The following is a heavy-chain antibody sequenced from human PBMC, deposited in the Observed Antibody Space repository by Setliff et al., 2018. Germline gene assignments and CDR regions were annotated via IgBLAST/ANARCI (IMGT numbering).Heavy chain of an antibody. CDR1: GFTFNSYS. CDR3: VRGLSDRVNWFAFDY. D-gene: IGHD1-1*01. CDR2: ISSTGSYK. V-gene: IGHV3-21*06. Sequence: VGSLRLSCAASGFTFNSYSINWVRQAPGKGLEWVSSISSTGSYKPYADSVRGRFTISRDNAKNSVDLQMSSLRPEDTAIYFCVRGLSDRVNWFAFDYWGQGTLVTVSS. J-gene: IGHJ4*02.